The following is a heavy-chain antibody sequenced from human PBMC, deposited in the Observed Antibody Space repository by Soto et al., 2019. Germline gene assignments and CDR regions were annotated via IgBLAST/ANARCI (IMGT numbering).Heavy chain of an antibody. D-gene: IGHD3-22*01. CDR3: AIYLSTYYYDSSGSSHAFDI. CDR2: IYYSGST. CDR1: GGSISSYC. J-gene: IGHJ3*02. Sequence: PAETLSLTCTVSGGSISSYCWSWIRQPPGKGLEWIGDIYYSGSTNYNPSHKSRVTISVDTSKNQFSLKLSSVTAADTAVYYCAIYLSTYYYDSSGSSHAFDIWGQGTMVTVSS. V-gene: IGHV4-59*01.